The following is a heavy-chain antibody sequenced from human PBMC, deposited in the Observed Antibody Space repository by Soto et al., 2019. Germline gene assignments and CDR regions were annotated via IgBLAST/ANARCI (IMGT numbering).Heavy chain of an antibody. V-gene: IGHV3-23*01. J-gene: IGHJ6*02. CDR1: GFTFSSYA. Sequence: GGSLRLSCAASGFTFSSYAMSWVRQAPGKGLEWVSAISASGGSTYYADSVKGRFTFSRDNSKNTLYLQMNSLRAEDTAVYYCAKDYSATVYYYYGFNVWGQGTTVTVSS. CDR3: AKDYSATVYYYYGFNV. CDR2: ISASGGST. D-gene: IGHD2-15*01.